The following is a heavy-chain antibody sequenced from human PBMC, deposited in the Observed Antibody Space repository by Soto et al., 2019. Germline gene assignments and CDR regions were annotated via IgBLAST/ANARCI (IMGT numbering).Heavy chain of an antibody. V-gene: IGHV4-39*01. Sequence: ETLSLTCAVSGGSIGTSAYYWGWIRQAPGKGLEWIGSINHSGNTYLSPSLKDRVTMSVDTSKNSFSLKLRSATAADTGLYYCSTRAPEGFDPWGQGTLVTVSS. J-gene: IGHJ5*02. CDR2: INHSGNT. CDR3: STRAPEGFDP. CDR1: GGSIGTSAYY.